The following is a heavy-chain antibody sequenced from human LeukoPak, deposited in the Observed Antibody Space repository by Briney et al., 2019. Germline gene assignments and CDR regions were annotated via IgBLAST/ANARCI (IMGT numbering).Heavy chain of an antibody. D-gene: IGHD3-22*01. Sequence: ASVKVSCKASGYTFTSYDINWVRQATGQGLEWMGWMNPNSGNTGYAQKFQGRVTITRNTSISTAYMELSSLRSEDTAVYYCATGYYYDPRAFDIWGQGTMVTVSS. CDR3: ATGYYYDPRAFDI. CDR2: MNPNSGNT. J-gene: IGHJ3*02. V-gene: IGHV1-8*03. CDR1: GYTFTSYD.